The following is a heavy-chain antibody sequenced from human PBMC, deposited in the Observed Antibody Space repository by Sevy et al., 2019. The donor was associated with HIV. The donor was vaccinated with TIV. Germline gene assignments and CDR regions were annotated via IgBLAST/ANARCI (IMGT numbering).Heavy chain of an antibody. V-gene: IGHV6-1*01. CDR2: TYYRSKWYN. CDR1: GDSVSSNSAA. D-gene: IGHD5-18*01. Sequence: SQTLSLTCAISGDSVSSNSAAWNWIRQSPSRGLEWLGRTYYRSKWYNDYAVSVKSRITINPDTSKNQFSLQLNSVTPEDTAVYYCARDWESVDTAMIYYGMDVWGQGTTVTVS. CDR3: ARDWESVDTAMIYYGMDV. J-gene: IGHJ6*02.